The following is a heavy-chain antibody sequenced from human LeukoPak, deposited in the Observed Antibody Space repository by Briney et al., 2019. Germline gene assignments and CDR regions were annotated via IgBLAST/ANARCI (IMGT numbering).Heavy chain of an antibody. V-gene: IGHV4-59*01. Sequence: SETPSLTCTVSGGSISSYYWSWIRQPPGKGLEWIGYIYYSGSTNYNPSLKSRVTISVDTSKNQFSLKLSSVTAADTAVYYCARGWPLDPVDVVPLFHYWGQGTLVTVSS. CDR1: GGSISSYY. CDR3: ARGWPLDPVDVVPLFHY. J-gene: IGHJ4*02. CDR2: IYYSGST. D-gene: IGHD2-15*01.